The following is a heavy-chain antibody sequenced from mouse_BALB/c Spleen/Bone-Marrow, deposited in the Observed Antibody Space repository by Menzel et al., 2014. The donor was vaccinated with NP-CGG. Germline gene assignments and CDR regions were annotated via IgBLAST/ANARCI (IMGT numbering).Heavy chain of an antibody. V-gene: IGHV1S81*02. CDR3: ARINGYDY. Sequence: VQLQQSGAELVKPGASVKLSCKASGYTFTSYWMHWVKQRPGQGLEWIGEIDPSTGRTDYNKKSKSQATLTVDKSSSTAYMHLSSLTSEDSAVYYCARINGYDYWGQGTTLTVSS. J-gene: IGHJ2*01. D-gene: IGHD2-2*01. CDR1: GYTFTSYW. CDR2: IDPSTGRT.